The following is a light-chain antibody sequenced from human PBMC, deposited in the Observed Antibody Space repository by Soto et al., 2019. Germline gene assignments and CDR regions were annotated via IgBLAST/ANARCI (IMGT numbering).Light chain of an antibody. J-gene: IGKJ1*01. V-gene: IGKV3-11*01. CDR1: EGIGRS. CDR2: DAS. Sequence: EIVLTQSPATLSLSPGERATLSCRASEGIGRSLAWFQQRPGQAPRLLIYDASNRATGIPARFSGSGSGTDFTLTISRLEPEDFAVYYCLQRSDWRTFGRGTKVDIK. CDR3: LQRSDWRT.